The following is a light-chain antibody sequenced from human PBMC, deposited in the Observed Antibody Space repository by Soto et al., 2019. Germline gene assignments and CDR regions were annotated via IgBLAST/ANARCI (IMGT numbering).Light chain of an antibody. CDR3: HQYGGSPGT. Sequence: EIVLTQSPGTLSLSPGERATLSCRASQSVSSNYLAWYRQRPGQAPRLLIYDASSRATGVPDRFSGSGSGTDFTLTISRLEPEDFAVYYCHQYGGSPGTLGQGTKVDIK. V-gene: IGKV3-20*01. CDR2: DAS. J-gene: IGKJ1*01. CDR1: QSVSSNY.